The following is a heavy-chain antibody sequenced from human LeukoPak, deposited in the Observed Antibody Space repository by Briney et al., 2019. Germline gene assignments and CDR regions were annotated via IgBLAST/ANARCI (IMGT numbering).Heavy chain of an antibody. CDR2: ISHTEGT. Sequence: PSETLSLTCGVFGVSINDYYWSWIRQSPGKGLEWIGEISHTEGTRYDPSLESRVTMSVGTSENQLSLKLIFVTAADTAVYYCARIRCGHSGSVCYNHWGLGTLVTVSS. CDR3: ARIRCGHSGSVCYNH. V-gene: IGHV4-34*01. D-gene: IGHD3-9*01. J-gene: IGHJ1*01. CDR1: GVSINDYY.